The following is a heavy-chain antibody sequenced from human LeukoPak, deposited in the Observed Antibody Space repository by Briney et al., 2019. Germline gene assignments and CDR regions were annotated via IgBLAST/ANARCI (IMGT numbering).Heavy chain of an antibody. CDR2: IKQDGTEK. D-gene: IGHD3-10*01. CDR3: ARGFRGANWFDP. CDR1: GFTLSSYW. J-gene: IGHJ5*02. V-gene: IGHV3-7*05. Sequence: GGSLRLSCAASGFTLSSYWMAWVRQAPGKGLEWVANIKQDGTEKYYVDSVKGRFTISRDSAENSLYLQMNSLRAEDTALYYCARGFRGANWFDPWGQGTLVTVSS.